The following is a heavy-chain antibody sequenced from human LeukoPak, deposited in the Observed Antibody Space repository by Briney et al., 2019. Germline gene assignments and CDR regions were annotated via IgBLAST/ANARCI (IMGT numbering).Heavy chain of an antibody. CDR1: GYTFTGYY. J-gene: IGHJ4*02. V-gene: IGHV1-2*02. Sequence: ASVKVSCKASGYTFTGYYMHWVRQAPGQGLEWMGWINPNSGGTNYAQKFQGRVTMTTDTSTSTAYMELRSLRSDDTAVYYCARDQGEGANNWGQGTLVTVSS. CDR3: ARDQGEGANN. CDR2: INPNSGGT. D-gene: IGHD1-26*01.